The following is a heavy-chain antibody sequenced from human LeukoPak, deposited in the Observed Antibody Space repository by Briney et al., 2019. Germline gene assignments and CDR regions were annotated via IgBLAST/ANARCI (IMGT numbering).Heavy chain of an antibody. CDR1: GGSVSSSSYY. D-gene: IGHD3-10*01. CDR3: ARHPILLLWFGELLEAYFDY. J-gene: IGHJ4*02. CDR2: INHSGST. Sequence: RPSETLSLTCTVSGGSVSSSSYYWGWIRQPPGKGLEWIGEINHSGSTNYNPSLKSRVTISVDTSKNQFSLKLSSVTAADTAVYYCARHPILLLWFGELLEAYFDYWGQGTLVTVSS. V-gene: IGHV4-39*01.